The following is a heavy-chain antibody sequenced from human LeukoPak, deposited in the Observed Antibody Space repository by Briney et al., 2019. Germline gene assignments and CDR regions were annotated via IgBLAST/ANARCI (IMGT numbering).Heavy chain of an antibody. CDR3: ARDNVQLEAPEAIYYYYGMDV. CDR1: GFTFSSYA. V-gene: IGHV3-30-3*01. D-gene: IGHD1-1*01. J-gene: IGHJ6*02. Sequence: GGSLRLSCAASGFTFSSYAMHWVRQAPGKGLEWVAVISYDGSNKYYADSVKGRFTISRDNSKNTLYLQMNSLRAEDTAVYYCARDNVQLEAPEAIYYYYGMDVWGQGTTVTVSS. CDR2: ISYDGSNK.